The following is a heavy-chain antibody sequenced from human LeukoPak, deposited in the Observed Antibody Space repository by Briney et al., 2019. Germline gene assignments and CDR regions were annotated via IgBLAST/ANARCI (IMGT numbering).Heavy chain of an antibody. CDR1: GFTFSSYA. J-gene: IGHJ3*02. CDR2: IYSGGST. V-gene: IGHV3-66*01. CDR3: TSAFDI. Sequence: PGGSLRLSCAASGFTFSSYAMSWVRQAPGKGLEWVSVIYSGGSTYYADSVKGRSTISRDNSKNTLYLQMNSLRAEDTAVYYCTSAFDIWGQGTMVTVSS.